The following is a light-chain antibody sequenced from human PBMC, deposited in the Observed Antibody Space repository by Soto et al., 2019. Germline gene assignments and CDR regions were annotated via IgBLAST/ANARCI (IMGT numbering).Light chain of an antibody. CDR1: QSVSNR. Sequence: EVVVTQSPATLSVSPGERATLSCRASQSVSNRIAWYQQRPGQAPRLVVYGVSTRATDIPDRFSGSGSGTEFTLNISSLQSEDFAVYYCQPYDVWPTVTFGQGTKVEIK. CDR3: QPYDVWPTVT. J-gene: IGKJ1*01. V-gene: IGKV3-15*01. CDR2: GVS.